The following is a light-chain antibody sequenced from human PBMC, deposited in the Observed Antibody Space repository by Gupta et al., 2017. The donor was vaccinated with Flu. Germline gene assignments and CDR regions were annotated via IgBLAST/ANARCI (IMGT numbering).Light chain of an antibody. V-gene: IGLV1-47*01. Sequence: ASGTPGQTVTISCSGSSSNIGSNYVSWYQQLPGTAPKLLIYRSHQRPSGVPDRFSGSKSGTSASLAISGLRSEDEADYYCAAWDDSLSGLVLFGGGTKLTVL. CDR1: SSNIGSNY. CDR2: RSH. CDR3: AAWDDSLSGLVL. J-gene: IGLJ3*02.